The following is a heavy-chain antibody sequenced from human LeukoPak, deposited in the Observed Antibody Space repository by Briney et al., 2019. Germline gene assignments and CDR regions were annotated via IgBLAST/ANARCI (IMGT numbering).Heavy chain of an antibody. V-gene: IGHV4-59*08. CDR2: ISNSGST. J-gene: IGHJ4*02. CDR1: GGSISDYY. D-gene: IGHD3-10*01. CDR3: ARHDYGSGSYLDH. Sequence: SETLSLTCTVSGGSISDYYWSWLRQPPGKGLEWIGYISNSGSTNYNASLKSRVTVSVDTSMNQLSLRLTSVTAADTAVYYCARHDYGSGSYLDHWGQGTLVTVSS.